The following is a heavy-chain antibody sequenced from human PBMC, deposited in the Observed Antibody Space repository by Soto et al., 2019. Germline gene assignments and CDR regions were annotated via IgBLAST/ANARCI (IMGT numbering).Heavy chain of an antibody. V-gene: IGHV3-30-3*01. CDR1: GFTFSSYA. Sequence: GGSLRLSCAASGFTFSSYAMHWVRQAPGKGLEWVAVISYDGSNKYYADSVKGRFTISRDNSKNTLYLQMNSLRAEDTAVYYCARDRYSRYYYDSSGYYYHYSDYWGQGTLVTVSS. CDR2: ISYDGSNK. D-gene: IGHD3-22*01. J-gene: IGHJ4*02. CDR3: ARDRYSRYYYDSSGYYYHYSDY.